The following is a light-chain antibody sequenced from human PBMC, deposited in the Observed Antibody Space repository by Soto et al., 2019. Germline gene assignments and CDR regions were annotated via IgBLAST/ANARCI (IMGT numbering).Light chain of an antibody. CDR1: SSDVGGYNY. J-gene: IGLJ2*01. CDR2: DVS. Sequence: QPVLTQPRSVSGSPGQSVTISCTGTSSDVGGYNYVSWYQQHPGKAPKLMIYDVSKRPSGVPDRFSGSKSGNTASLTISGLQDEDEADYYCCSYAGSYTVVFGGGTKVTVL. V-gene: IGLV2-11*01. CDR3: CSYAGSYTVV.